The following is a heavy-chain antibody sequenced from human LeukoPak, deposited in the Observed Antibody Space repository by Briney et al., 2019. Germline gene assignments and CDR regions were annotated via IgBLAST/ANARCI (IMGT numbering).Heavy chain of an antibody. Sequence: GESLKISCKGSGYSFTTYRIGWVRQMPGKGLEWMGITYPGDSDTKYSPSFQGQVTISADKSISTAYLQWSSLKASDTAMYYCARPPPGYCSSTSCPWIAFDIWGQGTMVTVSS. J-gene: IGHJ3*02. CDR2: TYPGDSDT. CDR3: ARPPPGYCSSTSCPWIAFDI. D-gene: IGHD2-2*01. CDR1: GYSFTTYR. V-gene: IGHV5-51*01.